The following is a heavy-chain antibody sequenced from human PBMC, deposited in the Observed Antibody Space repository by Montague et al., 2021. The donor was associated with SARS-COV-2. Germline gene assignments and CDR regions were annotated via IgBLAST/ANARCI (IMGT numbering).Heavy chain of an antibody. D-gene: IGHD3-9*01. J-gene: IGHJ3*02. Sequence: PALVKPTQTLTLTCTFSGFSLSTSGMCVSWIRQPPGKALEWLARXXWDDDKYYSTSLKTRLTISKDTSKNQVVLTMTNMDPADTATYYCARGYYDILTGYLDACDIWGQGTMVTVSS. V-gene: IGHV2-70*11. CDR1: GFSLSTSGMC. CDR2: XXWDDDK. CDR3: ARGYYDILTGYLDACDI.